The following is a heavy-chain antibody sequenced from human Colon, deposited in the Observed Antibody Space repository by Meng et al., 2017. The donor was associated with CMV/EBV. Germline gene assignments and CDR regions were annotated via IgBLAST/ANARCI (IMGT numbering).Heavy chain of an antibody. V-gene: IGHV3-23*01. CDR1: GFAFSDSA. CDR2: IRDSRCT. Sequence: GFAFSDSARTWVRQAPGKGLEWFSFIRDSRCTNYGDPVKGRFTISRDNSKNTVFLQMSSLRADDTGIYFCAKIREGGYCSGGSCFDTWGQGTLVTVSS. J-gene: IGHJ5*02. D-gene: IGHD2-8*02. CDR3: AKIREGGYCSGGSCFDT.